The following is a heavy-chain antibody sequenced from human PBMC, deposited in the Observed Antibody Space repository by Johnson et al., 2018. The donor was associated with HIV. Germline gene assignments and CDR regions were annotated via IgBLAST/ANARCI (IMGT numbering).Heavy chain of an antibody. CDR2: IGSAGT. J-gene: IGHJ3*02. Sequence: VQLVESGGGLVQPGGSLRLSCAASGFTFSSYDMHWVRQATGKGLEWVSAIGSAGTFYADSVKGRFTISRDNGNKEVYLQMDSLRVEDTAVYCCARARDRRNCNYGALDIWGQGTMVTVSS. CDR1: GFTFSSYD. D-gene: IGHD2/OR15-2a*01. CDR3: ARARDRRNCNYGALDI. V-gene: IGHV3-13*01.